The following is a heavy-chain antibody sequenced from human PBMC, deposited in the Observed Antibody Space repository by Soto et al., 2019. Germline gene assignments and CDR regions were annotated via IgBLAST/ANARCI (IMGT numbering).Heavy chain of an antibody. D-gene: IGHD1-7*01. J-gene: IGHJ4*02. V-gene: IGHV3-30-3*01. Sequence: QVQLVESGGGVVQPGRSLRLSCAASGFTFSSYAMHWVRQAPGKGLEWVAVISYDGSNKYNADSVKGRFTISRDNSKNTLYLQMNSLRAEDTAVYYCARASLRGKLELRSYFDYWGQGTLVTVSS. CDR1: GFTFSSYA. CDR3: ARASLRGKLELRSYFDY. CDR2: ISYDGSNK.